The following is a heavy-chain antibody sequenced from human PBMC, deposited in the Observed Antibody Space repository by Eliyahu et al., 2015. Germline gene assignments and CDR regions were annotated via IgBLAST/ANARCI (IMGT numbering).Heavy chain of an antibody. CDR2: ISSXSSYI. CDR3: ARDLGPLWFGELFHYYYGMDV. J-gene: IGHJ6*02. CDR1: GFTFSSYX. V-gene: IGHV3-21*01. D-gene: IGHD3-10*01. Sequence: EVQLVESGGGLVKPGGSLRLSCXASGFTFSSYXXXWVRQXPGKGLEWVSSISSXSSYIYYADSVKGRFTISRDNAKNSLYLQMNSLRAEDTAVYYCARDLGPLWFGELFHYYYGMDVWGQGTTVTVSS.